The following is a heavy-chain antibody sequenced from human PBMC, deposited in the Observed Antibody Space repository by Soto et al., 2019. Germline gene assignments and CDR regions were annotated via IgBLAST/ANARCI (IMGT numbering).Heavy chain of an antibody. V-gene: IGHV3-21*01. CDR3: ARNRAARPNWFDP. D-gene: IGHD6-6*01. CDR2: ISSSSSYI. J-gene: IGHJ5*02. Sequence: EVQLVESGGGLVRPGGSLRLSCAASGFTFSSYSMNWVRQAPGKGLEWVSSISSSSSYIYYADSVKGRFTISRDNAKNSLYLQMNSLRAEDTAVYYCARNRAARPNWFDPWGQGTLVTVSS. CDR1: GFTFSSYS.